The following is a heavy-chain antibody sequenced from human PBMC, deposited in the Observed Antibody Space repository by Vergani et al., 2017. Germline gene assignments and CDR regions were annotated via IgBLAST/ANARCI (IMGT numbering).Heavy chain of an antibody. V-gene: IGHV1-2*02. D-gene: IGHD1-7*01. CDR1: GYTFTDYY. Sequence: QVQLVQSGAEVKKPGASVKVSCKSSGYTFTDYYIHWVRQAPGQGLEWMGWLFPNSGATNYAQKFHGRVTMTRDTSINTAYMELGRLRSDDTAVYFCATHIHWNFPDFDFWCRGTLVTVSS. J-gene: IGHJ4*02. CDR3: ATHIHWNFPDFDF. CDR2: LFPNSGAT.